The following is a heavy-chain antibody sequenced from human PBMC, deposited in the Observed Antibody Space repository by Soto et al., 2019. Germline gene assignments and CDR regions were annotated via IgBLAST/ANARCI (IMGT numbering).Heavy chain of an antibody. CDR1: GFTFSGYA. Sequence: GGSLKLSGAASGFTFSGYAMSWVGQAPGKGLEWVSAISGSGGSTYYADSVKGRFTISRDNSKNTLYLQMNSLRAEDTAVYYCAKDLYSGYDSTNYWGQGTLVTVSS. D-gene: IGHD5-12*01. CDR2: ISGSGGST. J-gene: IGHJ4*02. CDR3: AKDLYSGYDSTNY. V-gene: IGHV3-23*01.